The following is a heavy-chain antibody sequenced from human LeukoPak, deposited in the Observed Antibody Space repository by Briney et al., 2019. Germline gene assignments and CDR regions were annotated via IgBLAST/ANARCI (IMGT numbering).Heavy chain of an antibody. V-gene: IGHV4-34*01. CDR3: ARRPSPTASRGYFQY. J-gene: IGHJ1*01. CDR1: GGSFTGYY. Sequence: SDTLSLTCAVYGGSFTGYYWSWIRQPPGKGLEWIGEITHSGSTNSNSSLKSRVTMSVDTSKKQISLRLSSVSAADTAVYYCARRPSPTASRGYFQYWGQGTLVIVSS. CDR2: ITHSGST. D-gene: IGHD6-6*01.